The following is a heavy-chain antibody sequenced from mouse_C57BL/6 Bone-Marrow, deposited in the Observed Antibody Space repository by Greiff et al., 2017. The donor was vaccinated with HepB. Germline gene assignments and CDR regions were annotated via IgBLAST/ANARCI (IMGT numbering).Heavy chain of an antibody. D-gene: IGHD1-1*01. V-gene: IGHV5-15*01. CDR2: ISNLAYSI. CDR1: GFTFSDYG. J-gene: IGHJ4*01. Sequence: EVNVVESGGGLVQPGGSLKLSCAASGFTFSDYGMAWVRQAPRKGPEWVAFISNLAYSIYYADTVTGRFTISRENAKNTLYLEMSSLRSEDTAMYYCARQGTRKYYGKTPYYAMDYWGQGTSVTVSS. CDR3: ARQGTRKYYGKTPYYAMDY.